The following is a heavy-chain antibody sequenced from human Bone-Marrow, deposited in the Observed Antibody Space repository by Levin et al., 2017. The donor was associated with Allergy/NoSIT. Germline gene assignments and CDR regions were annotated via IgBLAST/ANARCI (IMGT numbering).Heavy chain of an antibody. Sequence: GGSLRLSCAASGFRFNDYAMSWVRQAPGKGLEWVSAISGSGGHTYYADSVKGRFTLSRDNSKNTLYLQMNSLSAEDTAVYFCAKDRGKGAASRPTSWGQGTLVTVSS. CDR3: AKDRGKGAASRPTS. CDR1: GFRFNDYA. D-gene: IGHD6-13*01. J-gene: IGHJ5*02. V-gene: IGHV3-23*01. CDR2: ISGSGGHT.